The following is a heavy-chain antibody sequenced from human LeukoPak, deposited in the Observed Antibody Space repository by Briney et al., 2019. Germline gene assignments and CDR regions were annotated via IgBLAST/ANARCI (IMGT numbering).Heavy chain of an antibody. CDR1: GGSISSYY. V-gene: IGHV4-59*01. CDR3: ARAGRATDY. D-gene: IGHD3-10*01. CDR2: IYYSGST. Sequence: SETLSLTCTVSGGSISSYYWSWIRQPPGKGLEWIGYIYYSGSTNYNPSLKSRVTISVDTSKNQFSLKLSSVTAADTAVYCCARAGRATDYWGQGTLVTVSS. J-gene: IGHJ4*02.